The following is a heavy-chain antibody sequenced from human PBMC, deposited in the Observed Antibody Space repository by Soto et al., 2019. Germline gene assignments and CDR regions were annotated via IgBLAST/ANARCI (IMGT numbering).Heavy chain of an antibody. J-gene: IGHJ4*02. Sequence: GESLKISCKGSGYSFFSHWIGWVRQMPGKGLEWVGIIYPADSETRYSPSFQGQVTTSVDKSINTAYLQWSSLKASDTAMYYCPSPPWLSGYYDYWSQGTLVTVSS. CDR3: PSPPWLSGYYDY. D-gene: IGHD3-22*01. V-gene: IGHV5-51*01. CDR2: IYPADSET. CDR1: GYSFFSHW.